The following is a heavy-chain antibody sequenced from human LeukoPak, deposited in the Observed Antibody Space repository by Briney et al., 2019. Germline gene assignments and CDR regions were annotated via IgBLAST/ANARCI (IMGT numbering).Heavy chain of an antibody. D-gene: IGHD3-3*01. CDR2: ISPYNGNT. J-gene: IGHJ4*02. CDR3: ARHVDFWSGYYFDY. V-gene: IGHV1-18*01. Sequence: ASVKVSCKASGYTFTSYGISWVRQAPGQGLEWMGWISPYNGNTNYVQKFQDRVTMTTDTSTSTAYMELRSLRSDDTAVYYCARHVDFWSGYYFDYWGQGTLVTVSS. CDR1: GYTFTSYG.